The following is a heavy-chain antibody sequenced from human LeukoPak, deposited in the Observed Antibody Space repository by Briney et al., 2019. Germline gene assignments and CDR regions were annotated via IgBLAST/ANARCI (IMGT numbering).Heavy chain of an antibody. D-gene: IGHD3-10*01. V-gene: IGHV3-23*01. CDR1: GFTFSSYA. J-gene: IGHJ4*02. Sequence: GGSLRLSCAASGFTFSSYAMSWVRQAPGKGLEWVSAISGSGGSTYYADSVKGRFTISRDNSKNTLYLQMNSLRAEDTAVYCCAKAKGYGSGSYNYFDYWGQGTLVTVSS. CDR2: ISGSGGST. CDR3: AKAKGYGSGSYNYFDY.